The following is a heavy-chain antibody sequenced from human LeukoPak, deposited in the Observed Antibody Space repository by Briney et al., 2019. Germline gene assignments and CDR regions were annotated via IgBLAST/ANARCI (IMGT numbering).Heavy chain of an antibody. V-gene: IGHV4-39*01. D-gene: IGHD6-19*01. Sequence: SETLSLTCTVSGGSISSGSHYWGWIRQPPGKGLEWIGTIYYSGSTYYNPSLKSRVTISVDTSKNQFSLKLSSVTAADTAVYYCARSNYSSGFYFDYWGQGTLVTVSS. CDR3: ARSNYSSGFYFDY. CDR1: GGSISSGSHY. J-gene: IGHJ4*02. CDR2: IYYSGST.